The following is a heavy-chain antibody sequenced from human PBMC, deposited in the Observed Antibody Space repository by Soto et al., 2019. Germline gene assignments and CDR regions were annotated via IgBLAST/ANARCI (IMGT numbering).Heavy chain of an antibody. CDR3: ARSRVTTKWFDP. CDR1: GGSISSGVYY. D-gene: IGHD4-17*01. CDR2: IDYSGST. Sequence: PSETLSLTCTVSGGSISSGVYYWSWIRQHPGKGLEWIGYIDYSGSTYYNPSLMSRVIISGDMFKNQFSLKLSSVTAADTAVYYCARSRVTTKWFDPWGQGTLVTVSS. J-gene: IGHJ5*02. V-gene: IGHV4-31*03.